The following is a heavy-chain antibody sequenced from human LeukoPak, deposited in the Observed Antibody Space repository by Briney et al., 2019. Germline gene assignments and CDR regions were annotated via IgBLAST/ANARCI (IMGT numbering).Heavy chain of an antibody. V-gene: IGHV4-59*08. D-gene: IGHD3-3*01. CDR2: IYYSGST. CDR1: GGSISSYY. CDR3: AGVRFLELGYYYYYGMDV. J-gene: IGHJ6*02. Sequence: SETLSLTCTVSGGSISSYYWSWIRQPPGKGLEWIGYIYYSGSTNYNPSLKSRVTISVDTSKNQFSLKLSSVTAADTAVYYCAGVRFLELGYYYYYGMDVWGQGATVTVSS.